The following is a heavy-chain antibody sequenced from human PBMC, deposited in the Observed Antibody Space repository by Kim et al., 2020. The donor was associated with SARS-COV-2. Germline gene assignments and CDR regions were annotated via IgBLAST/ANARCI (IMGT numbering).Heavy chain of an antibody. V-gene: IGHV3-23*01. J-gene: IGHJ4*02. CDR3: AKYYSSSWRVSFDY. D-gene: IGHD6-13*01. Sequence: ADPVKGRFTISRDNSKNTLYLQMNSLRAEDTAVYYCAKYYSSSWRVSFDYWGQGTLVTVSS.